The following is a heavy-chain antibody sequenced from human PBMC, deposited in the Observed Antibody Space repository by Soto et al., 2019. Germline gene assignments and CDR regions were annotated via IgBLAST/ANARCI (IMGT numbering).Heavy chain of an antibody. J-gene: IGHJ4*02. V-gene: IGHV1-2*02. Sequence: ASVKVSCNASGYTFTGYYIYWLRQAPGQGLEWMGWINPHNGDTNYAQKFQGRVTMTRDTSTSTLYMELSSLKSEDTAVYYCARDWELGFWGQGTLVTVSS. D-gene: IGHD1-26*01. CDR1: GYTFTGYY. CDR3: ARDWELGF. CDR2: INPHNGDT.